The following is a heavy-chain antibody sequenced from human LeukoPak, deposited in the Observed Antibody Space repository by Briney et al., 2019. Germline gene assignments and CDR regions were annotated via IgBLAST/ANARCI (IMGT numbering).Heavy chain of an antibody. CDR1: TSR. J-gene: IGHJ5*01. V-gene: IGHV1-18*01. CDR3: ARDLWNFYDDSGYYRDIDS. CDR2: IGSYGGDT. Sequence: ASVKVSCKATSRISWVRQAPGQGLEWMGWIGSYGGDTYYAQKFQGRVTVTTDTSTSTVYMELRSLRSDDTAVYYCARDLWNFYDDSGYYRDIDSWGQGTLVTVSS. D-gene: IGHD3-22*01.